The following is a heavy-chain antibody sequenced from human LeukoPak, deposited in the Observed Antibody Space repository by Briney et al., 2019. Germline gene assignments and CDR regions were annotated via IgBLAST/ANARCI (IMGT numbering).Heavy chain of an antibody. CDR2: IRYDGSNK. Sequence: GGSLRLSCAASGFTFGSYGMHWVRQAPGKGLEWVSFIRYDGSNKYYADSVKGRFTISRDNSKNTLYVQMNSLRAEDTAVYYCAKGLIVVVVAATQALDYWGQGTLVTVSS. CDR3: AKGLIVVVVAATQALDY. J-gene: IGHJ4*02. V-gene: IGHV3-30*02. CDR1: GFTFGSYG. D-gene: IGHD2-15*01.